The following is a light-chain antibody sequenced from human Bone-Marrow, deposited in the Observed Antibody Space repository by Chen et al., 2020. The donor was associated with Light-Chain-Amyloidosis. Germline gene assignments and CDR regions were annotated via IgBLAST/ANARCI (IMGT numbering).Light chain of an antibody. V-gene: IGKV3-11*01. CDR2: DAS. Sequence: EIVLTQSPATLSLSPGERATLSCRASQSVSSYLAWYQQKPGQAPRLLIYDASNRATGIPARFSGSGSGTDFTLTISSLEPEDCAVYYWQQRTNLLTFGPGTKVDVK. CDR3: QQRTNLLT. CDR1: QSVSSY. J-gene: IGKJ3*01.